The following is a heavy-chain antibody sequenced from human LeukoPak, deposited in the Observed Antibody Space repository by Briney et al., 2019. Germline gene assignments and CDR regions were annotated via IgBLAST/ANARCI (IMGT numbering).Heavy chain of an antibody. CDR1: GFTFSSYS. V-gene: IGHV3-21*01. D-gene: IGHD6-13*01. CDR3: ARDAIAAAGPVDYYMDV. CDR2: ISSSSSYI. Sequence: GGSLRLSCAASGFTFSSYSMNWVRQAPGKGLEWVSSISSSSSYIYYADSVEGRFTISRDNAKNSLYLQMNSLRAEDTAVYYCARDAIAAAGPVDYYMDVWGKGTTVTVSS. J-gene: IGHJ6*03.